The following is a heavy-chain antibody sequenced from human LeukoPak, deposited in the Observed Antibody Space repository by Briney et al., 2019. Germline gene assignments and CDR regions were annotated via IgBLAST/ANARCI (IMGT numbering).Heavy chain of an antibody. V-gene: IGHV3-21*01. CDR3: AREYSSSWPYYYYGMDV. Sequence: PGGSLRLSCAASGFTFSSYSMIWVRQAPGKGLEWVSSISSSSSYIYYADSVKGRFTISRDNAKNSLYLQMNSLRAEDTAVYYCAREYSSSWPYYYYGMDVWGKGTTVTVSS. CDR1: GFTFSSYS. J-gene: IGHJ6*04. CDR2: ISSSSSYI. D-gene: IGHD6-13*01.